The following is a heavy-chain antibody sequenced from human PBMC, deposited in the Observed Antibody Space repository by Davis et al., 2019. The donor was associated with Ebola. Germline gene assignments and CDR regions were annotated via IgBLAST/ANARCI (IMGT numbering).Heavy chain of an antibody. CDR1: GFPFSHFW. D-gene: IGHD3-16*01. CDR3: ARWGPDY. CDR2: IKQDGSEN. J-gene: IGHJ4*02. V-gene: IGHV3-7*01. Sequence: GESLKIPCAASGFPFSHFWMSWVRQAPGKGLEWVANIKQDGSENFYVDSVKGRFTISRDNTRNLLFLHMNILRVEDTAVYYCARWGPDYWGQGTLVIVSS.